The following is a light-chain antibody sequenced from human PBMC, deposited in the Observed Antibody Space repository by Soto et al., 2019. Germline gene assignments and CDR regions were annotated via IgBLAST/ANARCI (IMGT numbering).Light chain of an antibody. CDR2: DAS. CDR3: QQYGSFSPIT. Sequence: DIHMTQSHSTLSASVGYRVTITCRASRSISNWLAWYQQRPGIAPKLLIFDASILQSGVPSRFSGSGSGTEFTLSISRLQTDDFATYYCQQYGSFSPITFGGGTKV. CDR1: RSISNW. J-gene: IGKJ4*01. V-gene: IGKV1-5*01.